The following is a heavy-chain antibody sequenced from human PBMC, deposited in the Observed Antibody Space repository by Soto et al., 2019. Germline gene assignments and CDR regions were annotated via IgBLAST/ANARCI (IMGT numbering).Heavy chain of an antibody. V-gene: IGHV1-18*01. CDR3: AVDPGIAVAGLDY. D-gene: IGHD6-19*01. CDR1: GGTFSSYT. J-gene: IGHJ4*02. CDR2: IIPILGNT. Sequence: ASVKVSCKASGGTFSSYTISWVRQAPGQGLEWMGRIIPILGNTNYAQKLQGRVTMTTDTSTSTAYMELRSLRSDDTAVYYCAVDPGIAVAGLDYWGQGTLVTVSS.